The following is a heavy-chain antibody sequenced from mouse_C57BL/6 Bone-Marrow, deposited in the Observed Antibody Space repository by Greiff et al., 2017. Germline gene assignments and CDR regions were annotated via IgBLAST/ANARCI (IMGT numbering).Heavy chain of an antibody. V-gene: IGHV1-59*01. CDR1: GYTFTSYW. Sequence: QVQLQQPGAELVRPGTSVKLSCKASGYTFTSYWMHWVKQRPGQGLEWIGVIDPSDSYTNYNQKFKGKATLTVDTSSSTAYMQLSSLTYEDSAVYYCARKALFYYGYDEGFAYWGQGTLVTVSA. D-gene: IGHD2-2*01. CDR2: IDPSDSYT. J-gene: IGHJ3*01. CDR3: ARKALFYYGYDEGFAY.